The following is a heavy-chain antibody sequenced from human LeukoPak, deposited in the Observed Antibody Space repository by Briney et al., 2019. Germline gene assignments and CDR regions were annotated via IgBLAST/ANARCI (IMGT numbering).Heavy chain of an antibody. CDR2: IYYSGST. CDR1: GGSISSYY. CDR3: ARGRHGVVPFDP. J-gene: IGHJ5*02. V-gene: IGHV4-59*12. Sequence: PSETLSLTCTVSGGSISSYYWSWIRQPPGKGLEWIGYIYYSGSTNYNPSLKSRVTISVDTSKNQFSLKLSSVTAADTAVYYCARGRHGVVPFDPWGQGTLVTVSS. D-gene: IGHD2-21*01.